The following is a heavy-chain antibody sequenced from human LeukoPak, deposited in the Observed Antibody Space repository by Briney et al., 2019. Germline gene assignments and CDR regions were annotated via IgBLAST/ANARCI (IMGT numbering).Heavy chain of an antibody. CDR2: VHYSGST. D-gene: IGHD3-9*01. CDR1: GGSISSHY. J-gene: IGHJ6*03. CDR3: ARGPAAGYFDYYYMDV. V-gene: IGHV4-59*11. Sequence: SETLSLTCTVSGGSISSHYWSWIRQPPGKGLEWIGYVHYSGSTNYNPSLKSRVTISVDTSKNQFSLKLSSVTAADTAVYYCARGPAAGYFDYYYMDVWGKGTTVTVSS.